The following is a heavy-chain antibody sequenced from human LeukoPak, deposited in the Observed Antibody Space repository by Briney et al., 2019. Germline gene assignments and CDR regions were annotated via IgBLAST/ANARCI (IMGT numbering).Heavy chain of an antibody. CDR1: GYTFTDYN. J-gene: IGHJ6*03. Sequence: ASVKVSCKASGYTFTDYNIHWVRQAPGQGLEWLGWIKPNSGGTNYAQKFQGRVTMTRDTSISTAYMELSRLRSDDTAVYYCARGSPLRWFGELLFYYMDVWGKGTTVTISS. CDR3: ARGSPLRWFGELLFYYMDV. D-gene: IGHD3-10*01. V-gene: IGHV1-2*02. CDR2: IKPNSGGT.